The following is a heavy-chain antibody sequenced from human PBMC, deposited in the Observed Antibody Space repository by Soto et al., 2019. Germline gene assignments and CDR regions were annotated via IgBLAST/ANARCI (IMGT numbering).Heavy chain of an antibody. CDR1: GGSFSGYY. J-gene: IGHJ6*02. Sequence: SETLSLTCTVYGGSFSGYYWSWIRQPPGKGLEWIGEINHSGSTNYNPSLKSRVTISVDTSKNQFSLKLSSVTAADTAVYYCARAYDFWSGYEGMDVWGQGTTVTVSS. CDR3: ARAYDFWSGYEGMDV. CDR2: INHSGST. D-gene: IGHD3-3*01. V-gene: IGHV4-34*01.